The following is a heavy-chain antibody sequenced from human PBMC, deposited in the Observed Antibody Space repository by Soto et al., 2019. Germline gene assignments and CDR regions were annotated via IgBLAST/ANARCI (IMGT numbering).Heavy chain of an antibody. CDR2: ISSSSSYI. CDR3: ARDRDIHIVGMDV. Sequence: EVQLVESGGGLVKPGGSLRLSCAASGFTFSSYSMNWVRQAPGKGLEWVSSISSSSSYIYYADSVKGRFTISRDNAKNSLYLQMNSLRAEDTAVYYCARDRDIHIVGMDVWGQGTTVTVSS. D-gene: IGHD2-15*01. V-gene: IGHV3-21*01. J-gene: IGHJ6*02. CDR1: GFTFSSYS.